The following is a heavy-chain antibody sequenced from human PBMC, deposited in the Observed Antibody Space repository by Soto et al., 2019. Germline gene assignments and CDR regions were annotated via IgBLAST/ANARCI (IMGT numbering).Heavy chain of an antibody. CDR3: AAAVAGIADY. V-gene: IGHV3-30-3*01. J-gene: IGHJ4*02. CDR1: GFTFSSYA. Sequence: GGSLRLSCAASGFTFSSYAMHWVRQAPGKGLEWVAVISYDGSNKYYADSVKGRFTISRDNSKNTLYLQMNSLRAGDTAVYYCAAAVAGIADYWGQGTLVTVSS. D-gene: IGHD6-19*01. CDR2: ISYDGSNK.